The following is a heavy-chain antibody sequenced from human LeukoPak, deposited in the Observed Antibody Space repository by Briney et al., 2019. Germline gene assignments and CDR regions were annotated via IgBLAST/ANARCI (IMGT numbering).Heavy chain of an antibody. CDR3: ARDITYYYDSSGYSDAFDI. D-gene: IGHD3-22*01. V-gene: IGHV4-61*02. CDR1: GGSIRSGSYY. J-gene: IGHJ3*02. CDR2: IYTSGST. Sequence: SQTLSLTCTVSGGSIRSGSYYWSWIRQPAGKGLEWIGRIYTSGSTNYNPSLKSRVTISVDTSKNQFSLKLSSVTAADTAVYYCARDITYYYDSSGYSDAFDIWGQGTMVTVSS.